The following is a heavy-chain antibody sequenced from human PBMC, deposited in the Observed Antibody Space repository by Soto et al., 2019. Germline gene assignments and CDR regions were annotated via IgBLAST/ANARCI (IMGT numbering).Heavy chain of an antibody. Sequence: EVQLLDSGGGLVQPGGSLRLSCAASGFTFSNYVMSWVRQAPGKGLEWVSSISDSGGTSYYADSVKGRFTISRDNSKNTLYLQMNSLRAEDTAIYYCAKRPRALLTFDYWGQGTLVTVSS. J-gene: IGHJ4*02. V-gene: IGHV3-23*01. CDR2: ISDSGGTS. CDR3: AKRPRALLTFDY. CDR1: GFTFSNYV. D-gene: IGHD1-26*01.